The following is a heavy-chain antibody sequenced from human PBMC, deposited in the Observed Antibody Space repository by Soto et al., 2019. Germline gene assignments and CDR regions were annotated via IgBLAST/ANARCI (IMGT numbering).Heavy chain of an antibody. CDR2: ISTSNGET. D-gene: IGHD5-18*01. CDR1: GYTFTANG. J-gene: IGHJ4*02. V-gene: IGHV1-18*04. Sequence: QVQLVQSGAEVKKPGASVTISCKASGYTFTANGVSWVRQAPGHGLEWIGWISTSNGETNYAHSLQGRVTMTTDTSTSTAYREVRSLRSDDTAVYWCARDVGYSYGYGYGYWGQGTLVTVSS. CDR3: ARDVGYSYGYGYGY.